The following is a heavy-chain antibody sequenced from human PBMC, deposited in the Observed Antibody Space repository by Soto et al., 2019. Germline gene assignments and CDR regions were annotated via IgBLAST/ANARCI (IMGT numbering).Heavy chain of an antibody. Sequence: QVQLVESGGGVVQPGGSLRLSCVASGFTLRTSGMHWVRQAPSKGLEWVAVISHDGSNQFYAESVKGRFTISRDNSKNMLYLQMNSLRADGSAVYFCAKDSSAAFDYWGQGTVVTVSS. CDR3: AKDSSAAFDY. CDR1: GFTLRTSG. D-gene: IGHD6-25*01. J-gene: IGHJ4*02. V-gene: IGHV3-30*18. CDR2: ISHDGSNQ.